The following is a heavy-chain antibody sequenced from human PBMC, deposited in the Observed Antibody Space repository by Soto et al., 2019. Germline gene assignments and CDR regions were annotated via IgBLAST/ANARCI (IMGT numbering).Heavy chain of an antibody. CDR2: ISSSGSTI. D-gene: IGHD3-9*01. Sequence: LRLSCAASGFTFSDYYMSWIRQAPGKGLEWVSYISSSGSTIYYADSVKGRFTISRDNAKNSLYLQMNGLRAEDTAVYYCARERADDILTGYYNFDYWGQGTLVTVSS. CDR1: GFTFSDYY. V-gene: IGHV3-11*01. J-gene: IGHJ4*02. CDR3: ARERADDILTGYYNFDY.